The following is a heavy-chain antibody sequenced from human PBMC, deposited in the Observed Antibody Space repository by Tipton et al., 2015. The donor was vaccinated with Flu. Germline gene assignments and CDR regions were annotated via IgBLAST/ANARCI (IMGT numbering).Heavy chain of an antibody. CDR2: IHQTGST. V-gene: IGHV4-38-2*01. CDR3: ARRGYLGSAYED. CDR1: GDSFGSDYF. D-gene: IGHD3-16*02. Sequence: LRLSCSVSGDSFGSDYFWGWIRQPPGKGLEWIGNIHQTGSTYYNPSLKSRVTMSVARSKNQFSLRLTSVTAADTAVYYCARRGYLGSAYEDWGQGALVTVSS. J-gene: IGHJ4*02.